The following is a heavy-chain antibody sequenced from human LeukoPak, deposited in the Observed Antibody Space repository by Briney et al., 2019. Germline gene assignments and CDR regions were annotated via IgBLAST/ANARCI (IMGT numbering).Heavy chain of an antibody. J-gene: IGHJ6*03. CDR3: ARSGSGSQYYYYYYYMDV. CDR2: ISYSGST. Sequence: SETLSLTCTVSGGSISSSSYYWGWIRQPPGKGLEWIGSISYSGSTYYNPSLKSRVTISVDTSKHQFSLKLSSVTAADTAVYYCARSGSGSQYYYYYYYMDVWGKGTTVTVSS. CDR1: GGSISSSSYY. D-gene: IGHD3-10*01. V-gene: IGHV4-39*01.